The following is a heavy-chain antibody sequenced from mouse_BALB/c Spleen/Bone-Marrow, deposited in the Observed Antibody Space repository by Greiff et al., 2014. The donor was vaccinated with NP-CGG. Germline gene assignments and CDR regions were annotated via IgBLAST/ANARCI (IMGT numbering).Heavy chain of an antibody. CDR1: GYSITSDYA. D-gene: IGHD2-4*01. CDR3: ARYDYDGVDY. CDR2: ISYSGST. V-gene: IGHV3-2*02. J-gene: IGHJ2*01. Sequence: VQLKESGPGLVKPSQSLSLTCTVTGYSITSDYAWYWIRQFPGNKLGWVGYISYSGSTNFNPSLNSRITITRDTSKNQFFLQLNSGTKEDTATDDCARYDYDGVDYWGQGTTLTVSA.